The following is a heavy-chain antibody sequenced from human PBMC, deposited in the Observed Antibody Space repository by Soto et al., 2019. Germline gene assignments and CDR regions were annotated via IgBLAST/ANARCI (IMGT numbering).Heavy chain of an antibody. V-gene: IGHV3-74*02. Sequence: EVQLVESGGGLVQPGGSLRLSCAVSGFTFANHWMHWVRQAPGKGLEWVSRMNSDGSTTDYADSVKGRFTVSRDNAKNTMYLQMNSMRAEDTAVYYCATAEVEYLGPGTLVTVSS. CDR3: ATAEVEY. CDR1: GFTFANHW. J-gene: IGHJ4*02. CDR2: MNSDGSTT.